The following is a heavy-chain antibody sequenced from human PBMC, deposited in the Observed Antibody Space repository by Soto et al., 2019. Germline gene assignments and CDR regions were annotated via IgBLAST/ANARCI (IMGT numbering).Heavy chain of an antibody. CDR1: GCSISSSSYY. CDR2: IYYSGST. J-gene: IGHJ4*02. D-gene: IGHD1-26*01. Sequence: SETLSLTCTVSGCSISSSSYYWGWIRQPPGKGLEWIGSIYYSGSTYYNPSLKSRVTISVDTSKNQFSLKLSPVTAAETAVYYGSRHLSGSYDDWGQGTMVTFAS. CDR3: SRHLSGSYDD. V-gene: IGHV4-39*01.